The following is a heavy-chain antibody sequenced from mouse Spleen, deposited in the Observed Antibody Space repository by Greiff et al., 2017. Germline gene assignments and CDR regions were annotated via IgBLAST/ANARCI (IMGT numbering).Heavy chain of an antibody. V-gene: IGHV3-6*01. J-gene: IGHJ2*01. CDR1: GYSITSGYY. CDR2: ISYDGSN. CDR3: ASWSN. Sequence: EVKLVESGPGLVKPSQSLSLTCSVTGYSITSGYYWNWIRQFPGNKLEWMGYISYDGSNNYNPSLKNRISITRDTSKNQFFLKLNSVTTEDTATYYCASWSNWGQGTTLTVSS.